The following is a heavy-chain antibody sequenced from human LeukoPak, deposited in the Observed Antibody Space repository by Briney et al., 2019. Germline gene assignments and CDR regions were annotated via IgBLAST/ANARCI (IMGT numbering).Heavy chain of an antibody. Sequence: GASVTVSCKASGGTFSSYAISWVRQAPGQGLEWMGGIIPIFGTANYAQKFQGRVTITADESTSTAYMELSSLRSEDTAVYYCARSRDSGFDYWGQGTLVTVSS. D-gene: IGHD1-26*01. J-gene: IGHJ4*02. V-gene: IGHV1-69*13. CDR1: GGTFSSYA. CDR3: ARSRDSGFDY. CDR2: IIPIFGTA.